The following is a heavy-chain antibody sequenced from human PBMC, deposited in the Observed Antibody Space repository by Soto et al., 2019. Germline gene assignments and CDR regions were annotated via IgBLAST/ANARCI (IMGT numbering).Heavy chain of an antibody. V-gene: IGHV3-48*03. CDR3: AKDVGYYDSSGYYQGPDAFDI. J-gene: IGHJ3*02. Sequence: GGSLRLSCAASGFTFSSYEMNWVRQAPGKGLEWVSYISSSGSTIYYADSVKGRFTISRDNAKNSLYLQMNSLRAEDTAVYYCAKDVGYYDSSGYYQGPDAFDIWGQGTMVTVSS. CDR2: ISSSGSTI. D-gene: IGHD3-22*01. CDR1: GFTFSSYE.